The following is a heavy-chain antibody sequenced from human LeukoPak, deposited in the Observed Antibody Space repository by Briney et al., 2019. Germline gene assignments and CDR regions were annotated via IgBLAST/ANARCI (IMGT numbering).Heavy chain of an antibody. CDR3: ARRPTGTSYYFDY. J-gene: IGHJ4*02. CDR1: GGSISSYY. D-gene: IGHD1-1*01. CDR2: IYYSGST. Sequence: SETLSLTCTVSGGSISSYYWSWIRQPPGKGLEWIGSIYYSGSTYYNPSLKSRVTISVDTSKNQFSLKLSSVTAADTAVYYCARRPTGTSYYFDYWGQGTLVTVSS. V-gene: IGHV4-59*05.